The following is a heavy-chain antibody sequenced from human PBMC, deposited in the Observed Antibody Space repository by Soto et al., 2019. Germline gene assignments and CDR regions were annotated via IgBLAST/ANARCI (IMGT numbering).Heavy chain of an antibody. V-gene: IGHV4-61*01. CDR2: IYYSGTT. J-gene: IGHJ4*02. D-gene: IGHD3-16*01. Sequence: HVQLQESGPGLVKPSETLSLTCAVFGDSVSNDNYYLSWIRQPPGKGLEWIGYIYYSGTTNYNSYLKCRLSLSVDMSKNQFSLKLASVTAADTAVYFCARSQRGRTAFTFDYWGQAALVTVSS. CDR1: GDSVSNDNYY. CDR3: ARSQRGRTAFTFDY.